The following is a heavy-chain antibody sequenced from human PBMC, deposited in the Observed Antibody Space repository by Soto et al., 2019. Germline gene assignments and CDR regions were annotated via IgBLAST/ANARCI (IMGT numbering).Heavy chain of an antibody. CDR3: AKWPTYYYGFYNYFDY. D-gene: IGHD3-10*01. CDR1: GLTFSRYA. Sequence: GGSLRLSCAASGLTFSRYAMSGVRQAPGKGLEWVSAISGSGGGTYYADSVKGRFTISRDNSKNTLYLQMNSLRAEDTAVYYCAKWPTYYYGFYNYFDYWGQGTLVTVSS. V-gene: IGHV3-23*01. J-gene: IGHJ4*02. CDR2: ISGSGGGT.